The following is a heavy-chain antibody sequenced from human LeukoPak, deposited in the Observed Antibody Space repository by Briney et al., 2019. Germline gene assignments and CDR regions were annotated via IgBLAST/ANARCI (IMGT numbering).Heavy chain of an antibody. CDR3: ARDPPGLSTPCFQH. CDR1: GGTFSSYA. D-gene: IGHD2-15*01. Sequence: SVKVSCKASGGTFSSYAISWVRQAPGQGLEWMGGIIPIFGTANYAQKFQGRVTITADESTSTAYMELSSLRFEDTAVYYCARDPPGLSTPCFQHWGQGTLVTVSS. CDR2: IIPIFGTA. V-gene: IGHV1-69*01. J-gene: IGHJ1*01.